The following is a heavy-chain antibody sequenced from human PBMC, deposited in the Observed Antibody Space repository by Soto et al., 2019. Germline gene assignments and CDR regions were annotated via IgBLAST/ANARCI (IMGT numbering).Heavy chain of an antibody. CDR3: ASRPYSSSWYLTYYFDY. J-gene: IGHJ4*02. CDR1: GGSISSSNW. D-gene: IGHD6-13*01. CDR2: IYHSGST. Sequence: ETLSLTCAVSGGSISSSNWWSWVRQPPGKGLEWIGEIYHSGSTNYNPSLKSRVTISVDKSKNQFSLKLSSVTAADTAVYYCASRPYSSSWYLTYYFDYWGQGTLVTVSS. V-gene: IGHV4-4*02.